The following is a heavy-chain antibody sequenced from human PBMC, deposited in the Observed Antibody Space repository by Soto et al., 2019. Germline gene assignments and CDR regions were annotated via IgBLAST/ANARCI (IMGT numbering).Heavy chain of an antibody. V-gene: IGHV4-34*01. CDR3: ARGPFRPSAMDV. D-gene: IGHD3-10*01. CDR1: GASFIDYY. J-gene: IGHJ6*02. Sequence: SEPLSLTCAVSGASFIDYYWSWIRQPPGKGLEWIGEINHSGSTNYNPSLKSRVTISVDTSKNQFSLKLSSVTAADTAVYYCARGPFRPSAMDVWGQGTTVTVSS. CDR2: INHSGST.